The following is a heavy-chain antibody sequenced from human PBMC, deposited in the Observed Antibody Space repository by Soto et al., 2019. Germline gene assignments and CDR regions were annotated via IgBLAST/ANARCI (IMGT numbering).Heavy chain of an antibody. Sequence: QVQLVESGGGVVQPGRSLRLSCAASEFNFSSYAMHWVRRAPDKGMEWVTIISYDGSNKYYADSVKGRFTISRDNSKNTLYLQMNSLRAEDTAVYYCARETIINGNREYCTNGVGYQPLDYWGQGTLVTVSS. CDR1: EFNFSSYA. J-gene: IGHJ4*02. V-gene: IGHV3-30*14. CDR2: ISYDGSNK. CDR3: ARETIINGNREYCTNGVGYQPLDY. D-gene: IGHD2-8*01.